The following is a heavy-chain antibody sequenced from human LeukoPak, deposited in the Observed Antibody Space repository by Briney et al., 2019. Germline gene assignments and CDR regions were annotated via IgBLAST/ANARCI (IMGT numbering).Heavy chain of an antibody. Sequence: GGSLRLSCTASGFTFGDYAMSWVRQAPGKGLEWVGFIRSKAYGGTTEYAASLKGRSTISRDDSKSIVYLQMNSLKTEDTAVYYCTRDLSGDLFDYWGQGTLVTVSS. CDR3: TRDLSGDLFDY. J-gene: IGHJ4*02. CDR1: GFTFGDYA. CDR2: IRSKAYGGTT. V-gene: IGHV3-49*04. D-gene: IGHD3-10*02.